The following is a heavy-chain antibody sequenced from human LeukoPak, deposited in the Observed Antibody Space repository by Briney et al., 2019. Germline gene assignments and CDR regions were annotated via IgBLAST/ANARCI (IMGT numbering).Heavy chain of an antibody. J-gene: IGHJ5*02. CDR2: MNPNSGNT. CDR1: GYTFTSYD. Sequence: GASVKVSCKASGYTFTSYDINWVRQATGQGLEWMGWMNPNSGNTGYAQKFQGRVTMTRNTSISTAYMELSSLRSEDTAVYYCARVLGSGRRNLNWFDPWGQGTPVTVSS. D-gene: IGHD3-10*01. CDR3: ARVLGSGRRNLNWFDP. V-gene: IGHV1-8*01.